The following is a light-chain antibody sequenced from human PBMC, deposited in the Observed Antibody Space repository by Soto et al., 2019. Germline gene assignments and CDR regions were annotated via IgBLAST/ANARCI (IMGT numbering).Light chain of an antibody. CDR1: QSVSSY. CDR3: QQRRNWPPRYT. J-gene: IGKJ2*01. V-gene: IGKV3-11*01. Sequence: EIVLTQSPVTLSLSPGERATLSCRASQSVSSYLAWYQQKPGQAPSLLIYDASNRATGIPARFSGSGSGTDFTLTISSLEPEDFAVYYCQQRRNWPPRYTFGQGTKLEIK. CDR2: DAS.